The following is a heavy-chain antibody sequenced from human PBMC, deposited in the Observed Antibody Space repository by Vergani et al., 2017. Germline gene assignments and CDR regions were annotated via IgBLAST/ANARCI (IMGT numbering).Heavy chain of an antibody. CDR3: ARDASMVRGVMIDYYYYGMDV. D-gene: IGHD3-10*01. CDR2: IYYSGST. J-gene: IGHJ6*02. Sequence: QLQLQESGPGLVKPSETLSLTCTVSGGSISSSSYYWSWIRQPPGKGLEWIGYIYYSGSTYYNPSLKSRVTISVDTSKNQFSLKLSSVTAADTAVYYCARDASMVRGVMIDYYYYGMDVWGQGTTVTVSS. CDR1: GGSISSSSYY. V-gene: IGHV4-30-4*01.